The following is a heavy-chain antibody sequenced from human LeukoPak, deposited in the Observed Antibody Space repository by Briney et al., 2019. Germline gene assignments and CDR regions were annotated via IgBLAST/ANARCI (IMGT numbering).Heavy chain of an antibody. CDR2: IYHSGST. V-gene: IGHV4-30-2*01. J-gene: IGHJ4*02. CDR3: AKASTNWGKFYLDY. CDR1: GGSISSGGYY. Sequence: PSETLSLTCTVSGGSISSGGYYWSWIRQPPGKGLEWIGYIYHSGSTYYNPSLKSRVTISVDRSKNQFSLKLSSVTAADTAVYYCAKASTNWGKFYLDYWGQGTLVTVSS. D-gene: IGHD7-27*01.